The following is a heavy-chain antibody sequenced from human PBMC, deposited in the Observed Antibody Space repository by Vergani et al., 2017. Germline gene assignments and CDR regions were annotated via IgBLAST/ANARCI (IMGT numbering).Heavy chain of an antibody. CDR1: GYTFTSYG. J-gene: IGHJ5*02. CDR2: ISAYNGNT. Sequence: QVQLVQSGAEVKKPGASVKVSCKASGYTFTSYGISWVRQAPGQGLEWMGWISAYNGNTNYAQKLQGRVTMTTDTSTRTAYMELRSLSADDTAVYYCARKVGELLERGWFYPWGQGTLVTVSA. D-gene: IGHD3-10*01. CDR3: ARKVGELLERGWFYP. V-gene: IGHV1-18*01.